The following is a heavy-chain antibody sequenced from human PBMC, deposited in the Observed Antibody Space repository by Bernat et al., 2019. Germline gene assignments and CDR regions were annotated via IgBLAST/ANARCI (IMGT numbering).Heavy chain of an antibody. D-gene: IGHD5-18*01. V-gene: IGHV3-66*01. J-gene: IGHJ4*02. CDR3: ARAGYSYGYDFKY. CDR2: LFSDGST. Sequence: EVQLVESGGGLVQPGGSLRLSCAASGFTVSANYMNWVRQAPGKGLEWVSLLFSDGSTYYADSVKGRFTISRDNSKNTLFLQMNSLRAEDTAVYYCARAGYSYGYDFKYWGQGTLVTVSS. CDR1: GFTVSANY.